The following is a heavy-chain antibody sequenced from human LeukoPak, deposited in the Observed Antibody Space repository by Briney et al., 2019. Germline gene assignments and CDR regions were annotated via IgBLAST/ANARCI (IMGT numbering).Heavy chain of an antibody. D-gene: IGHD3-9*01. V-gene: IGHV3-48*02. CDR3: ARAPQYFDWLLGDY. J-gene: IGHJ4*02. CDR2: ISSSSTTI. Sequence: GGSLRLSCAASGFTFSSYSMNWVRQVPGKGLEWVSYISSSSTTIYYADSVKGRFTISRDNAKNSLYLQMNSLRDEDTAVYYCARAPQYFDWLLGDYWGQGTLVTVSS. CDR1: GFTFSSYS.